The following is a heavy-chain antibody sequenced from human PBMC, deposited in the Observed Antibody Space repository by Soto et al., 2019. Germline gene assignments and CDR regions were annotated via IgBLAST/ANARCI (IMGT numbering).Heavy chain of an antibody. V-gene: IGHV3-21*01. CDR3: ARLYDFGV. CDR1: GYTFSSYS. Sequence: GPLRLYFPASGYTFSSYSMNWVRQAPGKGLEWVSSISSSSSYIYYADSVKGRFTISRDNAKNSLYLQMNSLRAEDTAVYYCARLYDFGVWGQWTKVT. D-gene: IGHD3-3*01. CDR2: ISSSSSYI. J-gene: IGHJ6*02.